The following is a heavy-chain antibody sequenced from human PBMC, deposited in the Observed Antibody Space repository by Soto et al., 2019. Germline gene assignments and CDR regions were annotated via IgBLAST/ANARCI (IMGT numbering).Heavy chain of an antibody. Sequence: QLQLRESGPGLVKPSESLYLSCTVSGGSITSSFYWGWIRQPPGKGLEWIGSIYGTGNTYYNPSLKGRVTISADTSKNQFSLNLISVTAADTAVYYCRSSSRYSTDVWGQGATVTVSS. V-gene: IGHV4-39*01. CDR3: RSSSRYSTDV. D-gene: IGHD6-13*01. CDR2: IYGTGNT. CDR1: GGSITSSFY. J-gene: IGHJ6*02.